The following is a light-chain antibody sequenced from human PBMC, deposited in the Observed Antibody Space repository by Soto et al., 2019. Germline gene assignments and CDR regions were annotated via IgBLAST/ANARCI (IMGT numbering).Light chain of an antibody. CDR3: GSYTSSSTLYV. CDR2: DVS. CDR1: SSEVGGYNY. V-gene: IGLV2-14*01. Sequence: QSALTQPASVSGSPGQSIPISCTGTSSEVGGYNYVSWYQQHPGKAPKLMIYDVSNRPSGVSNRFSGSKSGNTASLTISGLQAEDEADYYCGSYTSSSTLYVFGTGTKVTVL. J-gene: IGLJ1*01.